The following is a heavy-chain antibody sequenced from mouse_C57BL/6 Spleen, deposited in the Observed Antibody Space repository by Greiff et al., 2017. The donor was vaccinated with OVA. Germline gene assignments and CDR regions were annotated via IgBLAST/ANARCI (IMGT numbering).Heavy chain of an antibody. CDR1: GFSLSTFGMG. D-gene: IGHD1-1*01. Sequence: QVTLKVSGPGILQPSQTLSLTCSFSGFSLSTFGMGVGWIRQPSGKGLEWLAHIWWDDDKYYNPALKSRLTISKDTSKKQVVLKSANVDTADTATYYCARIASYYGSSPFYAMDYWGQGTSVTVSS. J-gene: IGHJ4*01. CDR3: ARIASYYGSSPFYAMDY. CDR2: IWWDDDK. V-gene: IGHV8-8*01.